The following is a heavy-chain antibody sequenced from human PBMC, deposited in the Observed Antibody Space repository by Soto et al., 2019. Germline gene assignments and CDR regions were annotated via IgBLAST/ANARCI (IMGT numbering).Heavy chain of an antibody. Sequence: SETLSLTCTVSGGSISSSSYYWGWICQPPGKGLEWIGSIYYSGSTYYNPSLKSRVTISVDTSKNQFSLKLSSVTAADTAVYYCARPHYDSSGYSYFDYWGQGTLVTVSS. D-gene: IGHD3-22*01. V-gene: IGHV4-39*01. CDR2: IYYSGST. J-gene: IGHJ4*02. CDR3: ARPHYDSSGYSYFDY. CDR1: GGSISSSSYY.